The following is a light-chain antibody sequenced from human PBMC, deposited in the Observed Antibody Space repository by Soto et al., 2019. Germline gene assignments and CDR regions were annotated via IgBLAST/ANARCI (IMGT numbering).Light chain of an antibody. CDR2: VAS. CDR1: QSISSD. Sequence: DIQLTQSPSPLSASVGDRVTITCRASQSISSDLNWYQQKAGQAPKLLIYVASNLQIGVPSRFSGSGSGTEFTLTINSLQPEDFATYYCQQGHSAPRTFGLGTKVEVK. J-gene: IGKJ1*01. V-gene: IGKV1-39*01. CDR3: QQGHSAPRT.